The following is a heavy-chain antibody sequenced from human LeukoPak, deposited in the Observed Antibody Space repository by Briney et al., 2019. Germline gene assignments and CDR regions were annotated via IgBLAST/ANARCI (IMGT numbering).Heavy chain of an antibody. J-gene: IGHJ4*02. V-gene: IGHV4-39*07. Sequence: SETLSLTCTVSGDSFTSVTDYWAWIRQPPRKGLEWIASGDYSGGTYYNPSLESRVAISADMSKNQISLKLTSVTGADTAVYYCAGERGEEYSSGWYKTNYFYNWGQGIRVTVSS. CDR3: AGERGEEYSSGWYKTNYFYN. CDR2: GDYSGGT. D-gene: IGHD6-19*01. CDR1: GDSFTSVTDY.